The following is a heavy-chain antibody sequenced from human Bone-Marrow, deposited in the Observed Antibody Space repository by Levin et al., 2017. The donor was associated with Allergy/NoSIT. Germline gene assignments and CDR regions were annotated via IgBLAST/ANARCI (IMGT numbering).Heavy chain of an antibody. CDR2: INPNSAYA. Sequence: ASVKVSCKASGYTFTNNYLHWVRQAPGRGPEWMGWINPNSAYAIYAQKFMGRVAITRDTSLSTTYMELTRLTSDDTAFYYCARAENWDLPYYFDYWGQGT. J-gene: IGHJ4*02. D-gene: IGHD1-26*01. CDR1: GYTFTNNY. V-gene: IGHV1-2*02. CDR3: ARAENWDLPYYFDY.